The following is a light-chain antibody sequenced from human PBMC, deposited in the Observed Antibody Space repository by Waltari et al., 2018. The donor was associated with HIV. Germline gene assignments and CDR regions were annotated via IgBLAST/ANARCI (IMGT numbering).Light chain of an antibody. Sequence: EIVLTQSPATLSLSPAERATLSCRASQSVSSYLAWYQQKPGQAPRLLIYDASKRATGIPARFTGSGSGTDFTLTISSLEPEDFAVYYCQQRSNWPPGRLTFGGGTKVEIK. CDR2: DAS. J-gene: IGKJ4*01. CDR3: QQRSNWPPGRLT. CDR1: QSVSSY. V-gene: IGKV3-11*01.